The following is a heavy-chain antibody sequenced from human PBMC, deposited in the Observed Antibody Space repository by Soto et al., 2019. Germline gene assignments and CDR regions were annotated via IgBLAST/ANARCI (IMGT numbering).Heavy chain of an antibody. V-gene: IGHV3-73*02. D-gene: IGHD3-9*01. Sequence: EVHLEEAGGGLVEPGGSLKLYCAASGFNFSASAMHWVRQPSGKGLEWVGRIRSKAHGYATGYAASVKGRFTISRDDSKNTAFLQLNSLRSEDTAVYYCTRYDTFDSWGQGALVTVSS. CDR2: IRSKAHGYAT. CDR3: TRYDTFDS. J-gene: IGHJ4*02. CDR1: GFNFSASA.